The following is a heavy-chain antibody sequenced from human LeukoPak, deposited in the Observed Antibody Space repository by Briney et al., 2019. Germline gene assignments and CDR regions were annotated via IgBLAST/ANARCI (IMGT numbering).Heavy chain of an antibody. CDR3: ARRNIRGFPYFDY. J-gene: IGHJ4*02. V-gene: IGHV4-39*02. Sequence: SETLSVTCSVSGGSISSSSVYCWAWIRQPPGKGLEWIGHVYSSWTTYYNPSLKGRVTLSIDTSKNFFSLNLTSVTAADTALYYCARRNIRGFPYFDYWAQGILVAVSS. D-gene: IGHD3-10*01. CDR2: VYSSWTT. CDR1: GGSISSSSVYC.